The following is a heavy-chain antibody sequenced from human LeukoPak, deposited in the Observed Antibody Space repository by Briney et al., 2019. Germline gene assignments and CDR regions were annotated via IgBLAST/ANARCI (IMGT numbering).Heavy chain of an antibody. Sequence: GGSLRLSCAASGFTFSNAWMSWVRQAPGKGLEWVGRIKSKNDGGTTDYAAPVKGRFTISRDDSKNTLYLQMNSLKTEDTAVYYCTTYYYDSSGYYGYYYYMDVWGKGTTVTVSS. J-gene: IGHJ6*03. CDR3: TTYYYDSSGYYGYYYYMDV. CDR1: GFTFSNAW. V-gene: IGHV3-15*01. CDR2: IKSKNDGGTT. D-gene: IGHD3-22*01.